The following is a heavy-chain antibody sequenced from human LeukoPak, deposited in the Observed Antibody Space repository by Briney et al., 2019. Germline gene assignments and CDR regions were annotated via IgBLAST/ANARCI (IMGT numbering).Heavy chain of an antibody. CDR3: ARASYGDYNFDY. Sequence: SETLSLTCTVSGDSISSYYWSWIRQPAGKGLEWIGRIYTSGCTNSNPSLKGRVTMSVDTSKNQFSLKLTSVTAADTAVYYCARASYGDYNFDYWGQGTLVTVSS. D-gene: IGHD4-17*01. V-gene: IGHV4-4*07. J-gene: IGHJ4*02. CDR1: GDSISSYY. CDR2: IYTSGCT.